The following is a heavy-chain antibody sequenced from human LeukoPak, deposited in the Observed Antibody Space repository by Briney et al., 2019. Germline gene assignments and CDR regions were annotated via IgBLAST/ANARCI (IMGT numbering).Heavy chain of an antibody. V-gene: IGHV3-66*01. J-gene: IGHJ4*02. D-gene: IGHD1-26*01. CDR3: ASGGY. CDR2: FHGGGTT. CDR1: GFSGSSSS. Sequence: GWYLRVSCVGSGFSGSSSSMSWVREAPGKGLEWVSVFHGGGTTDYADSVKGRFTMSRDSSKNTLYLQMNSLRAEDTAVYHCASGGYWGQGTLVTVSS.